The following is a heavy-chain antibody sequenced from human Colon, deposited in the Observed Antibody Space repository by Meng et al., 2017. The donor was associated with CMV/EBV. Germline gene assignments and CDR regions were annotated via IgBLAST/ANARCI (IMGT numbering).Heavy chain of an antibody. J-gene: IGHJ5*02. CDR3: ARDTRGYCSGGSCYKGGWFDP. D-gene: IGHD2-15*01. CDR1: GFTVSSNY. CDR2: IYSGGST. V-gene: IGHV3-53*01. Sequence: GESLKISCAASGFTVSSNYISWVRQAPGKGLEWVSVIYSGGSTYYADSVKGRFTISRDNSKNTLYLQMNSLRAEDTAVYYCARDTRGYCSGGSCYKGGWFDPWGQGTLVTVSS.